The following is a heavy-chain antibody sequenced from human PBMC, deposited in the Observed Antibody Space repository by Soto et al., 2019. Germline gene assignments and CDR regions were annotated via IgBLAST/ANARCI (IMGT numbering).Heavy chain of an antibody. CDR1: GYTFTSYG. CDR3: AKDLGQLLFDY. CDR2: ISAYNGNK. J-gene: IGHJ4*02. D-gene: IGHD2-2*01. Sequence: QVQLVQSGAEVKKPGASVKVSCKASGYTFTSYGISLVRQAPGQGLEWMGWISAYNGNKKYAQKLQGRVSMTKDTSTSTAYMELRSLRSDDTAVYYCAKDLGQLLFDYWGQGTLVTVSS. V-gene: IGHV1-18*01.